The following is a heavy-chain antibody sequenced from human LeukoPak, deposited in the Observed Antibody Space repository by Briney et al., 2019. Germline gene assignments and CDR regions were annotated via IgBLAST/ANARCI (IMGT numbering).Heavy chain of an antibody. Sequence: GGSLRLSCAASGFTFSSYSMNWARQAPGKGLEWVSSISSSSSYIYYADSVKGRFTISRDNAKNSLYLQMNSLRAEDTAVYYCAGHYDSSGYDYYYGMDVWGQGTTVTVSS. J-gene: IGHJ6*02. D-gene: IGHD3-22*01. CDR1: GFTFSSYS. CDR2: ISSSSSYI. V-gene: IGHV3-21*01. CDR3: AGHYDSSGYDYYYGMDV.